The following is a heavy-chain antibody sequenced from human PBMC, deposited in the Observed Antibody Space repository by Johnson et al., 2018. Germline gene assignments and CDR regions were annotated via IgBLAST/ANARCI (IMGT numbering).Heavy chain of an antibody. D-gene: IGHD3/OR15-3a*01. J-gene: IGHJ3*02. CDR1: GGSFSGYY. CDR3: ARGPRDGTLGAFDI. Sequence: QVQLQQWGAGLLKPSETLSLTCAVYGGSFSGYYWSWIRQPPGKGLEWIGEINHSGSTNYNPSLQSRVTISVDTSKNQFSLKLSSVTAADTAVYYCARGPRDGTLGAFDIWGQGTMVTVSS. CDR2: INHSGST. V-gene: IGHV4-34*01.